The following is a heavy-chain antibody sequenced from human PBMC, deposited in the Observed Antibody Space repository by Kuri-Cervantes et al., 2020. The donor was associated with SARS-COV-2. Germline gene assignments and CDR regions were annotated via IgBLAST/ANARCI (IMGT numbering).Heavy chain of an antibody. D-gene: IGHD3-16*01. CDR3: ARAADTLVSYGTDAFDI. CDR2: ISSSGSTI. J-gene: IGHJ3*02. V-gene: IGHV3-11*04. Sequence: GESLKISCAASGFTFSDYYMSWIRQAPGKGLEWVSYISSSGSTIYYADSVKGRFTISRDNAKNSLYLQMNCLRAEDTAVYYCARAADTLVSYGTDAFDIWGQGTMVTVSS. CDR1: GFTFSDYY.